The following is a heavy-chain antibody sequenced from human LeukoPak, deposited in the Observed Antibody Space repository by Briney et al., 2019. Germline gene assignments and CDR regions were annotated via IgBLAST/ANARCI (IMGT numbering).Heavy chain of an antibody. CDR2: IYYSGST. Sequence: PSGTLSLTCTVSGGSISSSSYYWGWIRQPPGKGLEWIGSIYYSGSTYYNPSLKSRVTISVDTSKNQFSLKLSSVTAADTAVYYCARQNSGALYYWGQGTLVTVSS. V-gene: IGHV4-39*01. J-gene: IGHJ4*02. D-gene: IGHD1-26*01. CDR1: GGSISSSSYY. CDR3: ARQNSGALYY.